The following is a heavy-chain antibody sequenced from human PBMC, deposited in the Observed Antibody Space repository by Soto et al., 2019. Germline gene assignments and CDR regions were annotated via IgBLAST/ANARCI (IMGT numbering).Heavy chain of an antibody. J-gene: IGHJ4*02. CDR3: AKTVEMATIRPFDY. CDR1: GFTFGSYA. V-gene: IGHV3-23*01. Sequence: GGSLRLSCAASGFTFGSYAMTWVRQAPGKGLEWDSAISGGGGSTYYADSVKGRFTISRDNSKNTLYLQMNSLRAEDTAVYYCAKTVEMATIRPFDYWGQGTVVTVSS. CDR2: ISGGGGST. D-gene: IGHD5-12*01.